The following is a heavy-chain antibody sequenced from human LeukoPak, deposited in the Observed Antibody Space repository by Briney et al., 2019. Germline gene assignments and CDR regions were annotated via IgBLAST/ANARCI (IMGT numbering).Heavy chain of an antibody. J-gene: IGHJ4*02. D-gene: IGHD3-22*01. CDR1: GFTFSNYE. Sequence: GGSLRLSCAASGFTFSNYEMNWVRQAPGKGLEWVSYISSSGSTIYYADSVKGRFTISRDNAKNSLYLQMNSLRAEDTAVYYCAREQYYYDSSGCVDYWGQGTLVTVSS. CDR2: ISSSGSTI. CDR3: AREQYYYDSSGCVDY. V-gene: IGHV3-48*03.